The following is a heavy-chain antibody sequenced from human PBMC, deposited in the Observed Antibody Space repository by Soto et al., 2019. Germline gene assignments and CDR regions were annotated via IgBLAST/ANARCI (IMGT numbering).Heavy chain of an antibody. CDR3: ARGHGRFAH. CDR1: GGSFTGYY. CDR2: INHSGFA. J-gene: IGHJ4*02. V-gene: IGHV4-34*01. Sequence: SETLSLTCDVSGGSFTGYYWSWIRQPPGKGLEWIGEINHSGFANYNPSLTGRVTISLDTSKSQFSLKLSSLTAADTAFYFCARGHGRFAHWGQGTLVTVSS.